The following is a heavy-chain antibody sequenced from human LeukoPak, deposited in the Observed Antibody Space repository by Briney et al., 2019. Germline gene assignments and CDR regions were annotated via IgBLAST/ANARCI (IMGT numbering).Heavy chain of an antibody. CDR2: INPNSGGT. D-gene: IGHD5-18*01. CDR3: ARYKGVDTATVTGLAN. CDR1: GYSFTGYY. Sequence: GASVKVSCEAFGYSFTGYYMHWVRQAPGQGLEWMGWINPNSGGTDYAQKFQGRVTMTRDTSISTAYMELSRLTSDDTAVYYCARYKGVDTATVTGLANWGPGTLVTVSS. V-gene: IGHV1-2*02. J-gene: IGHJ1*01.